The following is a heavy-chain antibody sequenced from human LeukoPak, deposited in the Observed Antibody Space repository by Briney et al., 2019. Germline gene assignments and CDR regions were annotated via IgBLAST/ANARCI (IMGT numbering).Heavy chain of an antibody. CDR1: GFTFSSYS. V-gene: IGHV3-21*01. CDR3: ARDNSGSYYPWCPDY. CDR2: ISSSSSYI. Sequence: PGGSLRLSCAASGFTFSSYSMNWVRQAPGKGLEWVSSISSSSSYIYYADSLKGRFTISGDNAKNSLYLQMNSLRAEDTAVYYCARDNSGSYYPWCPDYWGQGTLVTVSS. D-gene: IGHD1-26*01. J-gene: IGHJ4*02.